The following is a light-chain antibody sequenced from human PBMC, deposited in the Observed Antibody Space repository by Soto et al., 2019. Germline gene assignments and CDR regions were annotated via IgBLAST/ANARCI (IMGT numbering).Light chain of an antibody. CDR1: QSISSW. J-gene: IGKJ2*01. CDR3: QQYNSYSPYT. V-gene: IGKV1-5*03. CDR2: KAS. Sequence: DIQMTQSPSTLSASVGDRVTITCRASQSISSWLAWYQQKPGKAPKLLIYKASSLESGVPTRFSSSGTGTKFTLTISSLQPDDFATYYCQQYNSYSPYTFGQGTKLEIK.